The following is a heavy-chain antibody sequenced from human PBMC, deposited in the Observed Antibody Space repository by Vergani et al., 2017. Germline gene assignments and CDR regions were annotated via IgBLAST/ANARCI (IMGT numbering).Heavy chain of an antibody. CDR2: IYTSGST. Sequence: QVQLQESGPGLVKPSQTLSLTCTVSGGSISSGSYYWSWIRQPAGKGLEWIGRIYTSGSTNYNPSLKSRVTISVDTSKNQFSLKLSSVTAADTAVYYCARDIGYCSSTSCPLAYYYGMDVWGQGTTVTVSS. D-gene: IGHD2-2*03. V-gene: IGHV4-61*02. CDR1: GGSISSGSYY. CDR3: ARDIGYCSSTSCPLAYYYGMDV. J-gene: IGHJ6*02.